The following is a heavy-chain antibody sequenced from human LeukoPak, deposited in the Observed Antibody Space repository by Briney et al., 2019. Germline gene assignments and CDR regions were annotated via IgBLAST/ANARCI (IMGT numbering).Heavy chain of an antibody. CDR3: ARCRSSSWYPGVLDY. CDR1: GFTFSSYW. Sequence: GGSLRLSCAASGFTFSSYWMHWVRQAPGKGLVWVSRINSDGSSTSYADSVKGRFTISRDNAKNTLYLQMNSLRAEDTAVYYCARCRSSSWYPGVLDYWGQGTLVTVSS. J-gene: IGHJ4*02. CDR2: INSDGSST. D-gene: IGHD6-13*01. V-gene: IGHV3-74*01.